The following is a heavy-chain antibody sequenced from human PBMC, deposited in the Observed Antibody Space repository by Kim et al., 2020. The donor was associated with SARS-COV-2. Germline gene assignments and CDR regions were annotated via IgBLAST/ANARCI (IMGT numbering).Heavy chain of an antibody. D-gene: IGHD1-26*01. J-gene: IGHJ6*02. CDR2: INPNSGGT. Sequence: ASVKVSCKASGYTFTGYYMHWVRQAPVQGLEWMGWINPNSGGTNYAQKFQGRVIMTRDTSISTAYIELSRLRSDDTAVYYCARGESYYSYYYYGMALWGQGATVSLSS. CDR3: ARGESYYSYYYYGMAL. CDR1: GYTFTGYY. V-gene: IGHV1-2*02.